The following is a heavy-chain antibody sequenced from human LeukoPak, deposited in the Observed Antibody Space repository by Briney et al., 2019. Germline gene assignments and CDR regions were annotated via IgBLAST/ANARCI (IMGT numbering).Heavy chain of an antibody. V-gene: IGHV4-30-2*01. CDR1: GGSISSGGYS. CDR2: IYHSGST. Sequence: SQTLSLTCAVSGGSISSGGYSWSWIRQPPGKGLEWIGYIYHSGSTYYNPSLKSRVTISVDRSKNQFSLKLSFVTAADTAVYYCARGFSLLSIDYWGQGTLVTVSS. CDR3: ARGFSLLSIDY. J-gene: IGHJ4*02. D-gene: IGHD1-26*01.